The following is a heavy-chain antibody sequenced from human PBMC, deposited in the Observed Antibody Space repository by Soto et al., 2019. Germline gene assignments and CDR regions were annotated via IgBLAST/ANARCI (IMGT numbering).Heavy chain of an antibody. D-gene: IGHD2-8*02. CDR1: GGSFSGYY. Sequence: SETLSLTCAVYGGSFSGYYWTWILQPPGTGLEGIGEINHSGSTNYNPSLKSRVTISVDTSKNQFSLKLTSVTAADTAVYYCARDKITGLFDYWGQGTLVTVSS. V-gene: IGHV4-34*01. J-gene: IGHJ4*02. CDR3: ARDKITGLFDY. CDR2: INHSGST.